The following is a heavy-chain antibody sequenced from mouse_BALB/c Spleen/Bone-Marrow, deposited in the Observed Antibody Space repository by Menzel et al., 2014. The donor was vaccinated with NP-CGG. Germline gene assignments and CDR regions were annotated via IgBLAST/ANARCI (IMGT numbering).Heavy chain of an antibody. D-gene: IGHD4-1*01. V-gene: IGHV1S130*01. J-gene: IGHJ2*01. CDR3: ARSGFDY. CDR2: IHPNSGNT. CDR1: GYTFTSSW. Sequence: QVQLQQSGSVLVRPGASVKLSCKASGYTFTSSWMHWAKQRPGQGLEWIGEIHPNSGNTNYNEKFKGKATLTVDTSSSTAYVDLSSLTSEDSAVYYYARSGFDYWGQGTTLTVSS.